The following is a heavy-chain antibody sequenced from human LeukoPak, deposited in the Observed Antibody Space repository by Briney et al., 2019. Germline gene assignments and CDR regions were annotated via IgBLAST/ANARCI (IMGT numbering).Heavy chain of an antibody. J-gene: IGHJ6*02. CDR3: AKDLRFYDILTGASYGMDV. Sequence: GGSLRLSCAASGFTFSSYWMSWVRQAPGKGLEWVANIKQDGSEKHYVDSVKGRFTISRDNGKNSLYLQMNSLRVEDTAVYYCAKDLRFYDILTGASYGMDVWGQGTTVTVSS. CDR2: IKQDGSEK. V-gene: IGHV3-7*01. CDR1: GFTFSSYW. D-gene: IGHD3-9*01.